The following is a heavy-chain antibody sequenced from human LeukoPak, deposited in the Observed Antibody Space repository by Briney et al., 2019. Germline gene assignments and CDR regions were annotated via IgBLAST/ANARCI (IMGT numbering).Heavy chain of an antibody. V-gene: IGHV3-30*03. CDR3: ARLSAPVAFRNWLDP. CDR2: ISFDGSKT. J-gene: IGHJ5*02. CDR1: GFTFSSYT. Sequence: GGSLRLSCAASGFTFSSYTMHWVRQAPGRGLEWVAAISFDGSKTFYADSVKGRFTISRDNSNNTVFLQMTRLTPEDTSTFYCARLSAPVAFRNWLDPWGPGSLVIVSS.